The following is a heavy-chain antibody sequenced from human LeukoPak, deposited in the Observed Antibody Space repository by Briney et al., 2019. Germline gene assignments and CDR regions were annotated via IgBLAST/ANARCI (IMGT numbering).Heavy chain of an antibody. Sequence: ASVKVSCKVSGYTLTELSMHWVRQAPGKGLEWMGGFDPEDGETIYAQKFQGRVTITADESTSTAYMELSSLRSEDTAVYYCARVITASHYYYYGMDVWGQGTTVTVSS. D-gene: IGHD1-14*01. CDR2: FDPEDGET. J-gene: IGHJ6*02. V-gene: IGHV1-24*01. CDR1: GYTLTELS. CDR3: ARVITASHYYYYGMDV.